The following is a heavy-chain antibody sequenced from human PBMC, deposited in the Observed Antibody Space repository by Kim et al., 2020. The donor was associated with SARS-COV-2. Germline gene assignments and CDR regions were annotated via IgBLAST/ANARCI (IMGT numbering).Heavy chain of an antibody. D-gene: IGHD2-2*02. Sequence: SETLSLTCAVYGGSFSGYYWSWIRQPPGKGLEWIGEINHSGSTNYNPSLKSRVTISVDTSKNQFSLKLSSVTAADTAVYYCASVGYCSSTSCYRTTATPKGWFDPWGQGTLVTVSS. CDR1: GGSFSGYY. CDR2: INHSGST. J-gene: IGHJ5*02. V-gene: IGHV4-34*01. CDR3: ASVGYCSSTSCYRTTATPKGWFDP.